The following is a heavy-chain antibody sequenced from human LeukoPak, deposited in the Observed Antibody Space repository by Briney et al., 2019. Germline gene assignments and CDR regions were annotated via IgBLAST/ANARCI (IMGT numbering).Heavy chain of an antibody. V-gene: IGHV1-69*01. CDR3: ARGTGCSSTSCYVLWGEYFDY. CDR1: GGTFSSYA. J-gene: IGHJ4*02. D-gene: IGHD2-2*01. Sequence: ASVKVSCKASGGTFSSYAISWVRQAPGQGLEWMGGIIPIFGTANYAQKFQGRVTITADESTSTAYMELGSLRSEDTAVYYCARGTGCSSTSCYVLWGEYFDYWGQGTLVTVSS. CDR2: IIPIFGTA.